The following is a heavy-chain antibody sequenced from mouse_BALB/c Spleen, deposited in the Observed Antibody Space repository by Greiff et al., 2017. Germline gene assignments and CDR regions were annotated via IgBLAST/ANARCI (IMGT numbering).Heavy chain of an antibody. CDR3: ATTMITSSYAMDY. Sequence: QVQLKESGPGLVAPSQSLSITCTVSGFSLTGYGVNWVRQPPGKGLEWLGMIWGDGSTDYNSALKSRLSISKDNSKSQVFLKMNSLQTDDTARYYCATTMITSSYAMDYWGQGTSVTVSS. CDR1: GFSLTGYG. J-gene: IGHJ4*01. V-gene: IGHV2-6-7*01. CDR2: IWGDGST. D-gene: IGHD2-4*01.